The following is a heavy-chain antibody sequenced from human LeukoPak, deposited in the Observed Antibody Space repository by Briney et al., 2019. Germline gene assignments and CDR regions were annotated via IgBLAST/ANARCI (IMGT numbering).Heavy chain of an antibody. J-gene: IGHJ5*02. V-gene: IGHV4-34*01. D-gene: IGHD2-2*01. CDR3: ARNRYCSSTSCYRGRGWFDP. CDR1: GESFSGYY. Sequence: SETLSLTCAVYGESFSGYYWSWIRQPPGKGLEWIGEINHSGSTNYNPSLKSRVTISVDTSKNQFSLKLSSVTAADTAVYYCARNRYCSSTSCYRGRGWFDPWGQGTLVTVSS. CDR2: INHSGST.